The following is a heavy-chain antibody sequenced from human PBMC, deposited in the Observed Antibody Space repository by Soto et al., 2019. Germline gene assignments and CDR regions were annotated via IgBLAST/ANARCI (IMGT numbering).Heavy chain of an antibody. J-gene: IGHJ4*02. CDR2: INSDGSST. CDR1: GFTFSYYG. D-gene: IGHD5-18*01. V-gene: IGHV3-74*01. Sequence: GGSLRLSCAASGFTFSYYGMNWVRQAPGKGLVWVSRINSDGSSTNYADSVKGRFTISRDNAKNTLYLQMNSLGADDTAVYYCARDEIQIWSYVGTFEDWGQGSLVNVSS. CDR3: ARDEIQIWSYVGTFED.